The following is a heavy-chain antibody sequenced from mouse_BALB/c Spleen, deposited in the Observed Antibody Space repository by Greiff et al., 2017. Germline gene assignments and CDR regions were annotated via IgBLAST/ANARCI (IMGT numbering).Heavy chain of an antibody. CDR2: ISSGSSTI. J-gene: IGHJ2*01. CDR3: ARHFDY. Sequence: EVKVEESGGGLVQPGGSRKFSCAASGFTFSSIGMHWVRQAPEKGLEWVAYISSGSSTIYYADTVKGRFTISRDNPKNTLFLQMTSLRSEDTAMYYCARHFDYWGQGTTLTVSS. CDR1: GFTFSSIG. V-gene: IGHV5-17*02.